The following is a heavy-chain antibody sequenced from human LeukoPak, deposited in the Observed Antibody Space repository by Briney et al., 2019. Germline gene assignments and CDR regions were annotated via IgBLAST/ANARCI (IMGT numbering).Heavy chain of an antibody. CDR1: GFTFSRNA. J-gene: IGHJ6*02. CDR2: ISYDARNK. V-gene: IGHV3-30*04. Sequence: GGSLRLSCAASGFTFSRNAMHWVRQAPGKGLEWVALISYDARNKYYVDSVKGRFTISRDNSKNTLYLQMNSLRAEDTAVYYCARESLGLDVWGQGTTVTVCS. CDR3: ARESLGLDV.